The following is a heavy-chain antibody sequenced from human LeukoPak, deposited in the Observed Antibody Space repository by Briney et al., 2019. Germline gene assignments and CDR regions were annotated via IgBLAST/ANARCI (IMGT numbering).Heavy chain of an antibody. J-gene: IGHJ3*02. D-gene: IGHD3-22*01. CDR3: ARGNPYDSSGYYRDAFDI. CDR1: GGSFSGYY. CDR2: INHSGST. Sequence: PSETLSLTCAVYGGSFSGYYWSWIRQPPGKGLEWIGEINHSGSTNYNPSLKSRVTISVDTSKNQFSLKLSSVTAADTAVYYYARGNPYDSSGYYRDAFDIWGQGTMVTVSS. V-gene: IGHV4-34*01.